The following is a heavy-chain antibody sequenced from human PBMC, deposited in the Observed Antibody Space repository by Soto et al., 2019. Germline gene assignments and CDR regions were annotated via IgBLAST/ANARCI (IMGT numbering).Heavy chain of an antibody. Sequence: ASVKVSCKASGYTFTSYYMHWVRQAPGQGLEWMGIINPSGGSTSYAQKFQGRVTMTRDTSTSTVYMELSSLRSEDTAVYYCARDRRSLYHYSGMAVWGKGPTVTV. CDR3: ARDRRSLYHYSGMAV. CDR2: INPSGGST. CDR1: GYTFTSYY. V-gene: IGHV1-46*01. J-gene: IGHJ6*04.